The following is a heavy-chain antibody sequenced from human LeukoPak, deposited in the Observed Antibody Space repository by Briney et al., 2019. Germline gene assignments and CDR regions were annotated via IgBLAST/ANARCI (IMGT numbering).Heavy chain of an antibody. Sequence: SGTLSLTCAVSGGSISSSNWWSWVRQPPGKGLEWIAYIYYSGNTNYNPSLKSRVSISVDTSKNQLSLKLSSVSAADTAVYYCARGDGYNFDFWGQGTLVTVSS. CDR2: IYYSGNT. CDR1: GGSISSSNW. D-gene: IGHD5-24*01. CDR3: ARGDGYNFDF. V-gene: IGHV4-4*02. J-gene: IGHJ4*02.